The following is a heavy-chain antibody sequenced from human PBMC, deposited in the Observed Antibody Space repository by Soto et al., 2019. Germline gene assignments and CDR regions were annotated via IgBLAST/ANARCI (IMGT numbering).Heavy chain of an antibody. CDR3: AKEGGLSGSYYISSSYYFDY. Sequence: QVQLVESGGGVVQPGRSPRLSCAASGFTFSSYGMHWVRQAPGKGLEWVAIISYDGSNTYYADSVKGRFTISRDNSKNTLYLQMNSLRAEDTSVYYCAKEGGLSGSYYISSSYYFDYCGQGTLVTVSS. D-gene: IGHD1-26*01. CDR2: ISYDGSNT. CDR1: GFTFSSYG. V-gene: IGHV3-30*18. J-gene: IGHJ4*02.